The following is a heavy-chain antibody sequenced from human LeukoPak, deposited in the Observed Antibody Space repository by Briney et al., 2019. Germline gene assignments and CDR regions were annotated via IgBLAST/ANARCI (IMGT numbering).Heavy chain of an antibody. V-gene: IGHV3-21*01. CDR1: GFTFSSYS. J-gene: IGHJ5*02. CDR3: ARDLAVPAAIWPVERLFAP. Sequence: GGSLRLSCAASGFTFSSYSMNWVRQAPGKGLEWVSSISSSSSYIYYADSVKGRFTISRDNAKNSLYLQMNSLRAEDTAVYYCARDLAVPAAIWPVERLFAPWGQGTLVTVSS. D-gene: IGHD2-2*02. CDR2: ISSSSSYI.